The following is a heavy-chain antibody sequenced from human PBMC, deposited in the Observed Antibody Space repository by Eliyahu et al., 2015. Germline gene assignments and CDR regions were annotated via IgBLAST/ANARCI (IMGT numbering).Heavy chain of an antibody. V-gene: IGHV1-69*01. Sequence: LEWMGGIIPIFGTANYAQKFQGRVTITADESTSTAYMELSSLRSEDTAVYYCARDRSSSWYGQVYYFDYWGQGTLVTVSS. J-gene: IGHJ4*02. D-gene: IGHD6-13*01. CDR3: ARDRSSSWYGQVYYFDY. CDR2: IIPIFGTA.